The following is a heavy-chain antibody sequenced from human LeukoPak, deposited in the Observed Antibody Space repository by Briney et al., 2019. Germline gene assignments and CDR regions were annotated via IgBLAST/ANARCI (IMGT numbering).Heavy chain of an antibody. J-gene: IGHJ2*01. D-gene: IGHD3-10*01. CDR3: ARGGNYYGNSPYWYFAL. CDR1: GYFISSGYF. CDR2: IYHTGST. V-gene: IGHV4-38-2*01. Sequence: SETLSLTCAVSGYFISSGYFGGWIRQPPGKGLEWIGSIYHTGSTYYNPSFRVTISVDTSKNQFSLKLSSVTAADTAVYYCARGGNYYGNSPYWYFALWGRGTLVTVSS.